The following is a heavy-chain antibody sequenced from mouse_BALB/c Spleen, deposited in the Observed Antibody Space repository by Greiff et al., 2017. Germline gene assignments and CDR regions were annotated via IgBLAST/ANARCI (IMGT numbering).Heavy chain of an antibody. V-gene: IGHV10-1*02. CDR1: GFTFNTYA. D-gene: IGHD2-1*01. J-gene: IGHJ4*01. Sequence: EVQLVESGGGLVQPKGSLKLSCAASGFTFNTYAMNWVRQAPGKGLEWVARIRSKSNNYATYYADSVKDRFTISRDDSQSMLYLQMNNLKTEDTAMYYCVRHGNYARYYAMDYWGQGTSVTVSS. CDR3: VRHGNYARYYAMDY. CDR2: IRSKSNNYAT.